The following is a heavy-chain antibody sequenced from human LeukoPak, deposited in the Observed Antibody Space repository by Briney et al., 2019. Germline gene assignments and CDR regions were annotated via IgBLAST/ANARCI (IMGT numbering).Heavy chain of an antibody. CDR3: ARGLSRVSSLSGYSSGWYGPYFDY. J-gene: IGHJ4*02. D-gene: IGHD6-19*01. CDR1: GGSFSGYY. CDR2: INHSGST. Sequence: SETLSLTCAVYGGSFSGYYWSWIRQPPGKGLEWIGEINHSGSTNYNPSLKSRVTISVDTSKNQFSLKLSSVTAADTAVYYCARGLSRVSSLSGYSSGWYGPYFDYWGQGTLVTVSS. V-gene: IGHV4-34*01.